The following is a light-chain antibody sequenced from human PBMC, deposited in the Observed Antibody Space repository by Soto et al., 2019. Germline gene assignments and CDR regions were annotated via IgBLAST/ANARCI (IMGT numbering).Light chain of an antibody. Sequence: QSVLTQPPSASGTPGQRVTISCSGSSSNIGSNTVNWYQQLPGTAPKPLIYSKDQRPSGVPDRFSGSKSGTSASLAISGVQSEDEADYYCAAWDDSLNGVIFGGGTKVTVL. V-gene: IGLV1-44*01. CDR2: SKD. CDR3: AAWDDSLNGVI. CDR1: SSNIGSNT. J-gene: IGLJ2*01.